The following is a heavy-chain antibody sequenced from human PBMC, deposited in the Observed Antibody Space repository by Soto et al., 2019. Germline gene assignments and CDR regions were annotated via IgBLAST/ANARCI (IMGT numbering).Heavy chain of an antibody. V-gene: IGHV3-11*01. CDR1: GFTSWDYD. Sequence: PGGSLRLSCAASGFTSWDYDMSWIRQAPGKGLEWVSYISRSGNTMYYGDYVKGRLTISRDNAENSVFLQMNSLRAEDTAVYYCVREGRSSTSCNTGCAFDIWGQGTMVTVSS. CDR3: VREGRSSTSCNTGCAFDI. J-gene: IGHJ3*02. D-gene: IGHD2-2*02. CDR2: ISRSGNTM.